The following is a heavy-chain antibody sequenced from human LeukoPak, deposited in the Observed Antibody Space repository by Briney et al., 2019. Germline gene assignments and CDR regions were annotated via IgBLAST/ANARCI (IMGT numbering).Heavy chain of an antibody. V-gene: IGHV4-4*07. D-gene: IGHD1-26*01. CDR2: IYTSGST. Sequence: PSETLSLTCTVTGGSISSYYWSWIRQPAGKGLEWIGRIYTSGSTNYNPSLKSRVTMSVDTSKNQFSLKLSSVTAADTAVYYCAREGSGSYPGFAFDIWGQGTMVTVSS. CDR1: GGSISSYY. J-gene: IGHJ3*02. CDR3: AREGSGSYPGFAFDI.